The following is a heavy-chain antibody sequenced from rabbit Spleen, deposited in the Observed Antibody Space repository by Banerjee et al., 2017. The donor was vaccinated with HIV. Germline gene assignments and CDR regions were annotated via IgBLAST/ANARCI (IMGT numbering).Heavy chain of an antibody. V-gene: IGHV1S45*01. Sequence: QEQLVESGGGLVQPEGSLTLTCTASGLSFSISHYMCWVRQAPGKGLEWIGCIATGSGSTYYASWAKGRFTISKTSSTTVTLQMTSLTVADTATYFCARGSATMTTVITGFYLSLWGQGTLVTVS. J-gene: IGHJ4*01. CDR1: GLSFSISHY. CDR2: IATGSGST. D-gene: IGHD2-1*01. CDR3: ARGSATMTTVITGFYLSL.